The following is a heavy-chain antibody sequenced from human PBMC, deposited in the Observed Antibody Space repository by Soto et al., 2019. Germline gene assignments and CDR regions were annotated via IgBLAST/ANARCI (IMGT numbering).Heavy chain of an antibody. CDR3: SADRPDIGVGRWV. V-gene: IGHV1-58*02. D-gene: IGHD2-15*01. CDR2: IVVATGRT. J-gene: IGHJ6*02. CDR1: GFGFSNSG. Sequence: GASVKVSCKASGFGFSNSGIQWVRQVPGQGLEWLGWIVVATGRTNYAQRFQERVTITRDMSTSTVYVDLSNLRSEDTAVYFCSADRPDIGVGRWVWGQGTTVTVSS.